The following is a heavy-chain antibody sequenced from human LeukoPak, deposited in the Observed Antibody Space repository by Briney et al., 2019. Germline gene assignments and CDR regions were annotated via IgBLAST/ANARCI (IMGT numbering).Heavy chain of an antibody. D-gene: IGHD3-3*01. J-gene: IGHJ4*02. CDR2: IRYDGSNK. CDR3: ARAKGFLEWLILDY. V-gene: IGHV3-30*02. Sequence: GGSLRLSCAASGFTFSSYGMHWVRQAPGKGLEWVAFIRYDGSNKYYADSVKGRFTISRDNSKNTLYLQMNSLRAEDTAVYYCARAKGFLEWLILDYWGQGTLVTVSS. CDR1: GFTFSSYG.